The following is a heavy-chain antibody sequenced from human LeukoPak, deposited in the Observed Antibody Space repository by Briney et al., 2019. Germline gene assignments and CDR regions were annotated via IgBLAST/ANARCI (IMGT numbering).Heavy chain of an antibody. D-gene: IGHD6-19*01. CDR1: GFTFSSYA. CDR3: ARVVGSSGWYDY. CDR2: ISYDGSNK. V-gene: IGHV3-30*04. Sequence: PGGSLRLSCAASGFTFSSYAMHWVRQAPGKGLEWVAVISYDGSNKYYAHSVKGRFTISRDNSKNTLYLQMNSLRAEDTAVYYCARVVGSSGWYDYWGQGTLVTVSS. J-gene: IGHJ4*02.